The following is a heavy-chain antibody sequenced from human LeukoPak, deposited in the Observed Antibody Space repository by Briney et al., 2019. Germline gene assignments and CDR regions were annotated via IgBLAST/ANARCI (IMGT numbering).Heavy chain of an antibody. J-gene: IGHJ3*01. D-gene: IGHD6-19*01. CDR1: GFTFSSYE. Sequence: GGSLRLSCAASGFTFSSYEMNWVRQAPGKGLEWVSYVSSRNTAIYYADSVKGRVTISRDNAKNSLYLQMNSLRPDDTAVYFCARARIAVDYGAFDVWGQGTMVTVSS. CDR2: VSSRNTAI. CDR3: ARARIAVDYGAFDV. V-gene: IGHV3-48*01.